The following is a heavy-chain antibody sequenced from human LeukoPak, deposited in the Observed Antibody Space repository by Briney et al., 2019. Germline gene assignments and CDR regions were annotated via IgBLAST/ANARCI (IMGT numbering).Heavy chain of an antibody. CDR2: ISGSGGST. Sequence: GGSLRLSCAASGFTFSSYAMSWVRQAPGKGLEWVSGISGSGGSTYYADSVKGRLTISRDNSKNTLYLQMNGLRAEDTAMYYCAKGGVGSGKTFDSWGQGTLVTVSS. CDR3: AKGGVGSGKTFDS. D-gene: IGHD3-10*01. V-gene: IGHV3-23*01. CDR1: GFTFSSYA. J-gene: IGHJ4*02.